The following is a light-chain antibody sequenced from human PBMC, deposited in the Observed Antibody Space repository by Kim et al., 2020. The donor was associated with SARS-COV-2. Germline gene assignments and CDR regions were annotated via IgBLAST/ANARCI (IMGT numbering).Light chain of an antibody. J-gene: IGKJ1*01. CDR1: QSISSW. Sequence: DIQMTQSPSTLSASVGDRVTITCRASQSISSWLAWYQQKPGKAPKLLIYKASSLESGVPSRFGSSGSGTEFTITISSLQPDDFATYYCQQYNIYSTFGRGTKVDIK. CDR3: QQYNIYST. V-gene: IGKV1-5*03. CDR2: KAS.